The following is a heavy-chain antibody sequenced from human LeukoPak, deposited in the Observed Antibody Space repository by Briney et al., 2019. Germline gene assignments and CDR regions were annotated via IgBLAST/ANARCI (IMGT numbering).Heavy chain of an antibody. Sequence: SETLSLTCTVSGGSISSSSYYWGWIRQPPGKGLEWIGSIYYSGSTYYNPSLKSRVTISVDTSKNQFSLKLSSVTVAVTAVYYCARDDGGVHDYWGRGTLVTVSS. CDR1: GGSISSSSYY. CDR3: ARDDGGVHDY. J-gene: IGHJ4*02. D-gene: IGHD3-16*01. CDR2: IYYSGST. V-gene: IGHV4-39*07.